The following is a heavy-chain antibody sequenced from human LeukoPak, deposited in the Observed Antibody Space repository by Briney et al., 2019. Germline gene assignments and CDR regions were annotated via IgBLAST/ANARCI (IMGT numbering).Heavy chain of an antibody. D-gene: IGHD6-19*01. Sequence: ASVKVSCKASGYTFTGYYMHWVRQAPGQGLEWMGWINPNSGGTNYAQKLQGRVTMTTDTSTSTAYMELRSLRSDDTAVYYCARIAVAGISGGDYWGQGTLVTVSS. CDR2: INPNSGGT. CDR1: GYTFTGYY. CDR3: ARIAVAGISGGDY. V-gene: IGHV1-2*02. J-gene: IGHJ4*02.